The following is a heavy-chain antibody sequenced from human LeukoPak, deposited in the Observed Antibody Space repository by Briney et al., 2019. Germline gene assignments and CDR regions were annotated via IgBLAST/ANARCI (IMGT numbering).Heavy chain of an antibody. Sequence: SETLSLTCAVYGGSFSGYSWSWIRQPPGKGLEWIGYIYYSGSTNYNPSLKSRVTVSVDMSKKQVSLKLSSVTAADTAVYYCARGLPFDYWGQGTLVTVSS. CDR2: IYYSGST. CDR3: ARGLPFDY. J-gene: IGHJ4*02. V-gene: IGHV4-59*01. CDR1: GGSFSGYS.